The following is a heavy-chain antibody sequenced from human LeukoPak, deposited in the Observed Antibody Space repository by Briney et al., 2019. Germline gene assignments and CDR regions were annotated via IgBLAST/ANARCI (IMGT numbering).Heavy chain of an antibody. CDR3: ARGSLVRYFDY. V-gene: IGHV4-61*01. CDR1: SGSVSSGSYY. Sequence: SETLSLTCTVSSGSVSSGSYYWSWIRQPPGKGLEWIGYISYRGSTNYNPSLKSRVTISVDTSKNQFSLKLSSVTAADTAVYYCARGSLVRYFDYWGQGTLVTVSS. D-gene: IGHD2-21*01. CDR2: ISYRGST. J-gene: IGHJ4*02.